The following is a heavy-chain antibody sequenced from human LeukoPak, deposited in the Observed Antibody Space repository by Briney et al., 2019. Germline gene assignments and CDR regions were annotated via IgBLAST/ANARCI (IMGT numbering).Heavy chain of an antibody. V-gene: IGHV1-69*01. CDR2: IIPIFATA. Sequence: SVKVSCKASGGTFSSYAISWVRQAPGQGLEWMGGIIPIFATANYAQKFQGRVTITADESTSTAYMELSSLRSEDTAVYYCARGPIATRSHFDYWGQGTLVTVSS. CDR1: GGTFSSYA. D-gene: IGHD2-21*01. CDR3: ARGPIATRSHFDY. J-gene: IGHJ4*02.